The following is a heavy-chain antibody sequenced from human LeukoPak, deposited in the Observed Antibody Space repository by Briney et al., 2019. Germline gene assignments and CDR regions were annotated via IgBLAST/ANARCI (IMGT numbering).Heavy chain of an antibody. D-gene: IGHD4-17*01. J-gene: IGHJ4*02. Sequence: GGSLRLSCAASGFTASSNYMNGVRQAPGKGLEWVSVIYSGGSTYYADSVKGRFTISRDNSKNTLFLQMNSLRAEDTAVYYCAREAVTRNYFDYWGQGTLVTVSS. CDR3: AREAVTRNYFDY. CDR1: GFTASSNY. CDR2: IYSGGST. V-gene: IGHV3-53*01.